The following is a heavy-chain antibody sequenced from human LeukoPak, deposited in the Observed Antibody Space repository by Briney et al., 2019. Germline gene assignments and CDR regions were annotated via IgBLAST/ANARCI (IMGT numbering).Heavy chain of an antibody. CDR3: ARLASVPG. CDR2: IHPNSGGT. J-gene: IGHJ4*02. V-gene: IGHV1-2*02. CDR1: GYTFTGYY. Sequence: GASVKVSCKASGYTFTGYYLHWVRQAPGQGLEWMGWIHPNSGGTNYAQKFQGRVTMTRDTSISTAYMELSSLRSDDAAVYFCARLASVPGWGQGTLVTVSS. D-gene: IGHD6-19*01.